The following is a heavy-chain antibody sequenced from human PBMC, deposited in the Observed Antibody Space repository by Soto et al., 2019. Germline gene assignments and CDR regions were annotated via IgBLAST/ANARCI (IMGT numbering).Heavy chain of an antibody. J-gene: IGHJ6*03. CDR1: GGSISSYY. D-gene: IGHD3-3*01. Sequence: SETLSLTCTVSGGSISSYYWSWIRQPPGKGLEWIGYIYYSGSTNYNPSLKGRVAISVDTSKNQFSLKLSSVTAADTAVYYCARIQPDRITIFGVVITDYYYMDVWGKGTTVTVSS. V-gene: IGHV4-59*01. CDR3: ARIQPDRITIFGVVITDYYYMDV. CDR2: IYYSGST.